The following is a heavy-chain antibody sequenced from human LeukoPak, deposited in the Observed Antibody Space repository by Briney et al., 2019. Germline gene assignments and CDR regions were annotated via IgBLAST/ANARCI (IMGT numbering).Heavy chain of an antibody. CDR1: GYTFTSYG. V-gene: IGHV1-18*01. Sequence: GASVKVSCKASGYTFTSYGISWVRQAPGQGLEWMGWISAYNGNTNYAQKLQDRVTMTTDTSTSTAYMELRSLRSDDTAVYYCARDNTPRGYYDSSGAGGYWGQGTLVTVSS. J-gene: IGHJ4*02. CDR3: ARDNTPRGYYDSSGAGGY. CDR2: ISAYNGNT. D-gene: IGHD3-22*01.